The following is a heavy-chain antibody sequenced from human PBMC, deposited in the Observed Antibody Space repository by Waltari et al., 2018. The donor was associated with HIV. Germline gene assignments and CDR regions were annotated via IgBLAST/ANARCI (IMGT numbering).Heavy chain of an antibody. Sequence: EVQLVESGGGLVKPGGSLRLSCAASGFTFTNAWLSWVRQAPGKGLDWVVRIKNRADGGTTECGAPVKGRFTISRDDSQNTVFLQMNSLKTEDTAVYFCVTGLLYKRYWGQGTLVTVSS. V-gene: IGHV3-15*01. CDR2: IKNRADGGTT. D-gene: IGHD1-1*01. J-gene: IGHJ4*02. CDR3: VTGLLYKRY. CDR1: GFTFTNAW.